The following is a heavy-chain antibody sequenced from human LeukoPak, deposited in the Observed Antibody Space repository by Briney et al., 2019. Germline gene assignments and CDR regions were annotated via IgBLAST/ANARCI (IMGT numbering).Heavy chain of an antibody. CDR3: ARGLETLAARNELIWSNWIDP. D-gene: IGHD6-6*01. V-gene: IGHV3-30-3*01. CDR1: GFTFNHFA. J-gene: IGHJ5*02. CDR2: ISYDGNNK. Sequence: SGGSLRLSCAASGFTFNHFAMHWVRQAPGKGLEWVAVISYDGNNKYHADSVKGRLTISRDNSKNTLYLQMNSLRGDDTAMYYCARGLETLAARNELIWSNWIDPWGQGTLVTVSS.